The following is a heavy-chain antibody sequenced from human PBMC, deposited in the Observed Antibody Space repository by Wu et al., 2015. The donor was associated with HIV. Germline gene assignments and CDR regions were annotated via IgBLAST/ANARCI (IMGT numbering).Heavy chain of an antibody. CDR2: IIPIFGTA. CDR1: GGTFSSYA. J-gene: IGHJ6*02. Sequence: QLQLVQSGGEVKKPGSSLKVSCKASGGTFSSYAISWVRQAPGQGLEWMRGIIPIFGTANYAQKFQGRVTITTDESTSTAYMELSSLRSEDTAVYYCARDIYRSLLYEDYYGSGSYCCGMDVWGQGTTVTVSS. D-gene: IGHD3-10*01. CDR3: ARDIYRSLLYEDYYGSGSYCCGMDV. V-gene: IGHV1-69*05.